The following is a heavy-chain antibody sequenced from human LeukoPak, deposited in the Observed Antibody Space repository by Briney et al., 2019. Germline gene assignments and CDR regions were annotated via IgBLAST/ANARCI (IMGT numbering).Heavy chain of an antibody. CDR1: VGSFSDHY. Sequence: PSETLSLTCAVYVGSFSDHYWSWIRQPPGKGLEWIGEINHSGSTNYNPSLKSRVTISVDTSKNQFSLKLSSVTAADTAVYYCARAGGRIAVADNFDYWGQGTLVTVSS. CDR3: ARAGGRIAVADNFDY. CDR2: INHSGST. D-gene: IGHD6-19*01. V-gene: IGHV4-34*01. J-gene: IGHJ4*02.